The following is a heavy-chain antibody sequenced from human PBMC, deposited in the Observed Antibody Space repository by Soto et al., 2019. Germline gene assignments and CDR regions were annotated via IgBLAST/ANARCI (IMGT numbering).Heavy chain of an antibody. V-gene: IGHV5-51*01. D-gene: IGHD2-15*01. J-gene: IGHJ6*02. CDR2: IYAGDSDT. Sequence: GESLKISCKGSGYSFTSYWIGWVRQMPGKGMEWMGIIYAGDSDTRYSPSFQGQVTISAGKSISTAYLQWSSLKASDTAMYYCARRDRCSGGSCYSGSRYYYYYGMDVWGQGTTVTVSS. CDR1: GYSFTSYW. CDR3: ARRDRCSGGSCYSGSRYYYYYGMDV.